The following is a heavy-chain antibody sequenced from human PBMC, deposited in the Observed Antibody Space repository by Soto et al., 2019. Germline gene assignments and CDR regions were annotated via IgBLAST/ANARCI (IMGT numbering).Heavy chain of an antibody. Sequence: PGGTLSLSCAASGFTFSSHCMSWVRQAPGKGLAWVAKITQDGSKKYYVDSVKGRFTISRDNSKNTLYLQMNSLRAEDTAVYYCARGDSRVATIGYYYGMDVWGQGTTVTVSS. V-gene: IGHV3-7*01. CDR1: GFTFSSHC. CDR2: ITQDGSKK. J-gene: IGHJ6*02. CDR3: ARGDSRVATIGYYYGMDV. D-gene: IGHD5-12*01.